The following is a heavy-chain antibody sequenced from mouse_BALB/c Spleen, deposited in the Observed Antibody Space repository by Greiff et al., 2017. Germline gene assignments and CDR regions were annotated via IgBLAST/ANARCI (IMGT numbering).Heavy chain of an antibody. V-gene: IGHV5-6-5*01. D-gene: IGHD2-4*01. Sequence: DVKLVESGGGLVKPGGSLKLSCAASGFTFSSYAMSWVRQTPEKRLEWVASISSGGSTYYPDSVKGRFTISRDNARNILYLQMSSLRSEDTAMYYCARSPTMNYAMDYWGQGTSVTVSS. CDR3: ARSPTMNYAMDY. J-gene: IGHJ4*01. CDR1: GFTFSSYA. CDR2: ISSGGST.